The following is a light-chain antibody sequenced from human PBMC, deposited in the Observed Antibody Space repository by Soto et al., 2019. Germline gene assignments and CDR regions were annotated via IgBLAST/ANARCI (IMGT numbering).Light chain of an antibody. CDR1: QSVFSRFRNKNY. CDR2: WAS. J-gene: IGKJ1*01. CDR3: QQYYTTPTWT. V-gene: IGKV4-1*01. Sequence: DIVMTQSPDSLTLSLGERATINCKSSQSVFSRFRNKNYLAWCQQKPGQPPRLLIYWASTRESGVSDRFSGSGSGTDFTLTINSLQAEDVAVYYCQQYYTTPTWTFGQGTKVEVK.